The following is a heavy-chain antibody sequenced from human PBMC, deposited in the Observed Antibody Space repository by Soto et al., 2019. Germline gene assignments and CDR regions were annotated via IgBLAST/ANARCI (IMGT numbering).Heavy chain of an antibody. V-gene: IGHV4-30-4*01. CDR1: GGSISSGDYY. D-gene: IGHD2-15*01. Sequence: QVQLHESGPGLVKPSQTLSLTCTVSGGSISSGDYYWSWIRQPPGKGLEWIGYIYYSGSTYYNPTLKSRVTISVDTSNNRFSLKLSSVTAADTAVYYCARARGARYFDYWGQGTLVTVSS. J-gene: IGHJ4*02. CDR3: ARARGARYFDY. CDR2: IYYSGST.